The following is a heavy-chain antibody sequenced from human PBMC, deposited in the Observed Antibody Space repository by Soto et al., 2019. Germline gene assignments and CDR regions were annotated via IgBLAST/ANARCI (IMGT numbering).Heavy chain of an antibody. CDR3: ATHEERISANMVAHFDC. J-gene: IGHJ4*02. D-gene: IGHD5-12*01. CDR2: IIPIFGTA. Sequence: SVKVSCKASGGTFSSYAISWVRQAPGQGLEWMGGIIPIFGTANYAQKFQGRVTITADESTSTAYMELSSLRSEDTAVYYCATHEERISANMVAHFDCWGQGTLVTVSS. CDR1: GGTFSSYA. V-gene: IGHV1-69*13.